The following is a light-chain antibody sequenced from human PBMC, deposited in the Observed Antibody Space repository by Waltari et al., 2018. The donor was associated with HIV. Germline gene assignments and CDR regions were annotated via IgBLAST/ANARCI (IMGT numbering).Light chain of an antibody. V-gene: IGLV3-25*03. CDR1: ALPKQY. CDR2: KDS. J-gene: IGLJ3*02. Sequence: SYELTQPPSVSVSPGQTARITCSGDALPKQYAYWYQQKPGQAPVLVIYKDSERPSGIPERFSGSSSGTTVTLTISGVQAEDEADYYCQSADSSGTSQRFGGGTKLTVL. CDR3: QSADSSGTSQR.